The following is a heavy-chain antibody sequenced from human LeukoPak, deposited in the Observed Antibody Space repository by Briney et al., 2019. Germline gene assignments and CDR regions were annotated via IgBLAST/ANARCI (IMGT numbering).Heavy chain of an antibody. J-gene: IGHJ4*02. CDR3: ARILGEGLQTQQLAFDY. D-gene: IGHD6-6*01. CDR2: INPSGGST. CDR1: GGTFSSYA. V-gene: IGHV1-46*01. Sequence: GASVKVSCKASGGTFSSYAISWVRQAPGQGLEWMGIINPSGGSTSYAQKFQGRVTMTRDTSTSTVYMELSSLRSEDTAVYYCARILGEGLQTQQLAFDYWGQGTLVTVSS.